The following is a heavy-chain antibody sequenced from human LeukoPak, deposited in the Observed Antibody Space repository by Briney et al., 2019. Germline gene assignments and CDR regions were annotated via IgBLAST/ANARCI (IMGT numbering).Heavy chain of an antibody. D-gene: IGHD3-10*01. CDR3: ARERYYYGSGSSKPFDY. CDR2: IYHSGST. J-gene: IGHJ4*02. Sequence: KSSETLSLTCAVSGYSISSGYYWGWIRPPPGKGLEWIGSIYHSGSTYYNPSLKSRVTISVDTSKNQFSLKLSSVTAADTAVYYCARERYYYGSGSSKPFDYWGQGTLVTVSS. CDR1: GYSISSGYY. V-gene: IGHV4-38-2*02.